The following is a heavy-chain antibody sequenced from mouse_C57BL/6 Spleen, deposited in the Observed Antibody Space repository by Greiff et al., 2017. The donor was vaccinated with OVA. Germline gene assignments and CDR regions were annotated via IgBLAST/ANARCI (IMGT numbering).Heavy chain of an antibody. J-gene: IGHJ2*01. D-gene: IGHD4-1*01. V-gene: IGHV5-16*01. CDR1: GFTFSDYY. CDR3: AREGTGFDY. Sequence: EVKVVESEGGLVQPGSSMKLSCTASGFTFSDYYMAWVRQVPEKGLEWVANINYDGSSTYYLDSLKSRFIISRDNAKNILYLQMSSLKSEDTATYYCAREGTGFDYWGQGTTLTVSS. CDR2: INYDGSST.